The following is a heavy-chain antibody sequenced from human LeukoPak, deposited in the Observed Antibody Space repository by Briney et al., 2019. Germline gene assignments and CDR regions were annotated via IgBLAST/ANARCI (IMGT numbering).Heavy chain of an antibody. CDR1: GGSFSGYY. V-gene: IGHV4-34*01. CDR2: INHSGST. D-gene: IGHD3-10*01. CDR3: ARGRVYGSGSYVSRFFY. Sequence: SSETLSLTCAVYGGSFSGYYWSWIRQPPGKGLEWIGEINHSGSTNYNPSLKSRVTISVDTSKNQFSLKLSSVTAADTAVYYCARGRVYGSGSYVSRFFYWGQGTLVTVSS. J-gene: IGHJ4*02.